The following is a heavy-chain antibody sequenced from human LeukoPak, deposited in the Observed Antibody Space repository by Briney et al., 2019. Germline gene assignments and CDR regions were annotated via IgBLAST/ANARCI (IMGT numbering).Heavy chain of an antibody. Sequence: ASVKVSCKASGFTFTISAMQWVRQARGQRLGWKGWIVVGSGSRNYAQKFQERVTITRDMYTSTAYMELSSLRSEDTAVYYCATPRDGDYQNDAFDTWGQGTMVTVSS. D-gene: IGHD4-17*01. J-gene: IGHJ3*02. CDR3: ATPRDGDYQNDAFDT. V-gene: IGHV1-58*02. CDR1: GFTFTISA. CDR2: IVVGSGSR.